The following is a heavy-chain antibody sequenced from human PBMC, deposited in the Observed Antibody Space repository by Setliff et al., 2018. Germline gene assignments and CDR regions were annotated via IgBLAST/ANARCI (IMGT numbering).Heavy chain of an antibody. D-gene: IGHD5-18*01. CDR2: ISSSSTTI. CDR3: ARDRTAMVTHYGMDV. J-gene: IGHJ6*02. V-gene: IGHV3-48*01. Sequence: PGGSLRLSCAASGFTFSSYGMNGVRQAPGKGLEWLSYISSSSTTIYYADSVKGRFTVSRDNAKNSLYLQMNSLRAEDTAVYYCARDRTAMVTHYGMDVWGQGTAVTVSS. CDR1: GFTFSSYG.